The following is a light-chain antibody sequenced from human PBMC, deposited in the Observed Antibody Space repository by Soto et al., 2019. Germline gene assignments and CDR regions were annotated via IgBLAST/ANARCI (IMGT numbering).Light chain of an antibody. Sequence: IVLTQSPGTLSLSPGERATLSCRASQSVSSSYLAWYQQKPGQAPRLLIYGASSRATGIADGFSGSGSGADFTLTISRREPEDFAVYYCQQYGSSLLTFGGGTKVEIK. J-gene: IGKJ4*01. CDR3: QQYGSSLLT. CDR1: QSVSSSY. V-gene: IGKV3-20*01. CDR2: GAS.